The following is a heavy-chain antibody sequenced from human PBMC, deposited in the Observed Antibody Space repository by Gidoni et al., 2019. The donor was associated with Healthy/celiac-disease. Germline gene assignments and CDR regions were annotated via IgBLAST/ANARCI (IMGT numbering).Heavy chain of an antibody. D-gene: IGHD4-17*01. J-gene: IGHJ4*02. CDR2: IRSKAYGGTT. CDR3: TRFGDYGGNGGVY. V-gene: IGHV3-49*03. Sequence: EVQLVESGGGLVQLGRSLRLSFTASGFTFVDYAMSWFRQAQGKGLVGVGFIRSKAYGGTTEYAASVKGRFTISRDDSKSIAYLQMNSLKTEDTAVYYCTRFGDYGGNGGVYWGQGTLVTVSS. CDR1: GFTFVDYA.